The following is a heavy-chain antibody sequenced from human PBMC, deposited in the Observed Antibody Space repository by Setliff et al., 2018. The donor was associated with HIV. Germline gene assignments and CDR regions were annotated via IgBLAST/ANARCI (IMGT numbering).Heavy chain of an antibody. CDR3: ARDVGRDGYCFDH. D-gene: IGHD5-12*01. Sequence: ASVKVSCKASGYTFSDCGISWVRQAPGQGLEWMGWISAHNGRINYAQKFQGRVTMTTDRSTSTAYMELRSLRSDDTAVYYCARDVGRDGYCFDHWGQGTLVTVSS. J-gene: IGHJ4*02. CDR1: GYTFSDCG. CDR2: ISAHNGRI. V-gene: IGHV1-18*01.